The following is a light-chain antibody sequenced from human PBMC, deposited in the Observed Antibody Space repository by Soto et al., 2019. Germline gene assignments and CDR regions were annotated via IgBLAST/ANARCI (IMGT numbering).Light chain of an antibody. CDR2: HAS. CDR3: QQRSNWPLT. Sequence: EIVLTQSPATLSLSPGERATLSCRASQSVSSYLAWYQQKPGQAPRLLIYHASNRATGIPARFSGSGSGTAFTLTISSLEPEDFAVYYCQQRSNWPLTFGPGTKVDI. CDR1: QSVSSY. J-gene: IGKJ3*01. V-gene: IGKV3-11*01.